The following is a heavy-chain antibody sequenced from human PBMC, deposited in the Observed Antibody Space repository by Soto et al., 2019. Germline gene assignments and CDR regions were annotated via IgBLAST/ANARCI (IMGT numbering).Heavy chain of an antibody. D-gene: IGHD3-22*01. CDR1: GFTFGDYA. CDR3: TRTAGYYDSSGYYSGYYYYGMDV. J-gene: IGHJ6*02. Sequence: GGSLRLSCTASGFTFGDYAMSWVRQAPGKGLEWVGFIRSKAYGGATEYAASVKGRFTISRDDSKSIAYLQMNSLKTEDTAVFYCTRTAGYYDSSGYYSGYYYYGMDVWGRGTTVTVSS. CDR2: IRSKAYGGAT. V-gene: IGHV3-49*04.